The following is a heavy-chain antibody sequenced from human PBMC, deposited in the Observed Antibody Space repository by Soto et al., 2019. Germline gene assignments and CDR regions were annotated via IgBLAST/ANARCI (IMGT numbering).Heavy chain of an antibody. CDR1: GFTFSSYG. Sequence: GGSLRLSCAASGFTFSSYGMHWVRQAPGKGLEWVAVIWYDGSNKYYADSVKGRFTISRDNSKNTLYLQMNSLRAEDTAVYYCAKIWFGELPNDYWGQGTLVTVSS. CDR2: IWYDGSNK. D-gene: IGHD3-10*01. CDR3: AKIWFGELPNDY. J-gene: IGHJ4*02. V-gene: IGHV3-33*06.